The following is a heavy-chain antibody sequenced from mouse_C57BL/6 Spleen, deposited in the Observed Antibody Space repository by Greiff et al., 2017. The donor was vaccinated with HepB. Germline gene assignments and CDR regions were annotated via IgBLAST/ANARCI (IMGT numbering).Heavy chain of an antibody. CDR2: IYPGDGDT. Sequence: QVQLQQSGPELVKPGASVKISCKASGYAFSSSWMNWVKQRPGKGLEWIGRIYPGDGDTNYNGKFKGKATLTADKSSSTAYMQLSSLTSEDSAVYFYARSLTGAVYFGGWGHGTTLTVAS. D-gene: IGHD4-1*01. CDR1: GYAFSSSW. CDR3: ARSLTGAVYFGG. V-gene: IGHV1-82*01. J-gene: IGHJ2*01.